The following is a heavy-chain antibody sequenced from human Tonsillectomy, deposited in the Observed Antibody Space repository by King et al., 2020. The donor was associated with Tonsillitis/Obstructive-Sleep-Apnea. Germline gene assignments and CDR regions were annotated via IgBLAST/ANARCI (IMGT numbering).Heavy chain of an antibody. V-gene: IGHV3-23*04. D-gene: IGHD2-21*02. CDR3: AKGSGGDPTYYYYGMDV. CDR1: AFTFSSYA. Sequence: VQLVESGGGLAQPGGSLRLSCAASAFTFSSYAMSWVRQAPGKGLEWVSVISGSSDNTYYADSVKGRFTISRDNSKNTLFLQINSLRAEDTAVYYCAKGSGGDPTYYYYGMDVWGQGTTVTVSS. J-gene: IGHJ6*02. CDR2: ISGSSDNT.